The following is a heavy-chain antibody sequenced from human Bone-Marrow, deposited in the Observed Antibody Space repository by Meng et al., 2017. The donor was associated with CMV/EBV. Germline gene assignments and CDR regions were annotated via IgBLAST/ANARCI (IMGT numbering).Heavy chain of an antibody. D-gene: IGHD1-26*01. J-gene: IGHJ4*02. CDR3: AREQLVGATSSLSFDY. CDR1: GFTFSSYW. Sequence: GGSLRLSCAASGFTFSSYWMHWVRQAPGKGLVWVSRINSDGSSTSYADSVKGRFTISRDNAKNTLYLQMNSLRAEDTAVYYCAREQLVGATSSLSFDYWGQGTLVTVSS. CDR2: INSDGSST. V-gene: IGHV3-74*01.